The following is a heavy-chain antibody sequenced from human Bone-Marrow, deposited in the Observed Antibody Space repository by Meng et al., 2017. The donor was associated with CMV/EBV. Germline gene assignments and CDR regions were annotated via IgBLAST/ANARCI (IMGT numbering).Heavy chain of an antibody. D-gene: IGHD6-6*01. Sequence: GGSLRLSCAASGFTFSSYWMSWVRQAPGKGLEWVANIKQDGSEKYYVDSVKGRFTISRYNAKNSLYLQMNSLRAEDTAVYYCARVSVAAPFDYWGQGTLVTVSS. CDR2: IKQDGSEK. J-gene: IGHJ4*02. CDR3: ARVSVAAPFDY. CDR1: GFTFSSYW. V-gene: IGHV3-7*01.